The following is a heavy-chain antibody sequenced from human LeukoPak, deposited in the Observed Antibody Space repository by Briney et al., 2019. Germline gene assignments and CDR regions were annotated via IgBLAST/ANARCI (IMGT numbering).Heavy chain of an antibody. CDR1: RASFSGYY. CDR3: AKVYSSSSRDSFDV. CDR2: INHSGSI. J-gene: IGHJ3*01. D-gene: IGHD6-6*01. Sequence: SETLSLTCAVYRASFSGYYWSWIRQTPGKGLEWIGEINHSGSISYNPSLKSRITTSVDTCKSQFSLELRSVNAADTAVYYCAKVYSSSSRDSFDVWGQGTMVTVSS. V-gene: IGHV4-34*01.